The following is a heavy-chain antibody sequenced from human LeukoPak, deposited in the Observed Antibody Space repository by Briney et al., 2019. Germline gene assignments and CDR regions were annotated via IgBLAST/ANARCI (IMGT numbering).Heavy chain of an antibody. CDR2: IYYSGST. Sequence: SEALSLTCTVSGGSISSSSYYWGWIRQPPGKGLEWIGSIYYSGSTYYNPSLKSRVTISVDKSKNQFSLKLSAVPAADTAVYYCARFEGYSSSSWYAFDYWGQGTLVTVSS. D-gene: IGHD6-13*01. CDR3: ARFEGYSSSSWYAFDY. V-gene: IGHV4-39*07. J-gene: IGHJ4*02. CDR1: GGSISSSSYY.